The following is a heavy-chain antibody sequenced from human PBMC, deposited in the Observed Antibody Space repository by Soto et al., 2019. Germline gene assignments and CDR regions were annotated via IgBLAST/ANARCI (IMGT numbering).Heavy chain of an antibody. CDR1: GGTFSSYA. Sequence: SVKVSCKASGGTFSSYAISWVRQAPGQGLEWMGGIIPIFGTANYAQKFQGRVTITADKSTSTAYMELSSLRSEDTAAYYCARTHYYYDSSGSEYYFDYWGQGTLVTVSS. V-gene: IGHV1-69*06. CDR3: ARTHYYYDSSGSEYYFDY. CDR2: IIPIFGTA. D-gene: IGHD3-22*01. J-gene: IGHJ4*02.